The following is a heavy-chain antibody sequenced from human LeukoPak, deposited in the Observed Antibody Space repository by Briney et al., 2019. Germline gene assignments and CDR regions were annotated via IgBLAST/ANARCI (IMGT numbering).Heavy chain of an antibody. Sequence: AAPVKVSCKASGYTFTSYYMHWVRQAPGQGLEWMGIINPSGGSTSYAQKFQGRVTMTRDTSTSTVYMELSSLRSEDTAVYYCARDDRGSGYDPSFDYWGQGTLVTVSS. CDR3: ARDDRGSGYDPSFDY. V-gene: IGHV1-46*01. D-gene: IGHD5-12*01. CDR1: GYTFTSYY. J-gene: IGHJ4*02. CDR2: INPSGGST.